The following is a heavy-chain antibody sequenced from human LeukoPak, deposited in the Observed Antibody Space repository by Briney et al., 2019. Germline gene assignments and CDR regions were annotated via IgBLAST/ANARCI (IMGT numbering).Heavy chain of an antibody. V-gene: IGHV1-69*13. Sequence: SVKVSCKASGGTFSSYAISWVRQAPGQGLEWMGGIIPIFGTANYAQKFQGRVTITADESTSTAYMELSSLRSEDTAVYYCARRPVYYDSSGYDYWGQGTLVTVSS. CDR3: ARRPVYYDSSGYDY. CDR1: GGTFSSYA. D-gene: IGHD3-22*01. CDR2: IIPIFGTA. J-gene: IGHJ4*02.